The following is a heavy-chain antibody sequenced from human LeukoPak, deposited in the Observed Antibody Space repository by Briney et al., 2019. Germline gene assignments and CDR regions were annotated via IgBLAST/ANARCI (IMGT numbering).Heavy chain of an antibody. CDR1: GYTFTGYY. CDR3: ARGLSIAAPHFDY. J-gene: IGHJ4*02. Sequence: ASVKVSCKASGYTFTGYYMHWARQAPGHGLEWMGIINPSGGSTSYAQKFQGRVTMTRDTSTSSVYMELSSLRSEDTAVYYCARGLSIAAPHFDYWGQGTLVTVSS. D-gene: IGHD6-6*01. CDR2: INPSGGST. V-gene: IGHV1-46*01.